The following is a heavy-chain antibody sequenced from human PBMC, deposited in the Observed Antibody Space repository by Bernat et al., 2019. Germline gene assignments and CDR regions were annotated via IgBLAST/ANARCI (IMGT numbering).Heavy chain of an antibody. Sequence: DVQLLESGGTLIQPGGSLRLSCAASGFTLSNYGMRWIRQAPGKGLVCVSGISDSGATTHHADSVKCRFTISRDNSNNVLYLQMYSLRAEDTAIYYWARGTYGLFGWFDSWGQGTLVTVSS. J-gene: IGHJ5*01. CDR1: GFTLSNYG. V-gene: IGHV3-23*01. CDR3: ARGTYGLFGWFDS. CDR2: ISDSGATT. D-gene: IGHD3-10*01.